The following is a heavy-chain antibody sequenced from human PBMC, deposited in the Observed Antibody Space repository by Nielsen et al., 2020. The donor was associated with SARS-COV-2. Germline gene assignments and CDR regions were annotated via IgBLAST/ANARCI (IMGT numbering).Heavy chain of an antibody. J-gene: IGHJ3*02. CDR1: GDTFSRYW. CDR2: IYAGDSET. Sequence: GESLKISCQVSGDTFSRYWIGWVRQLSGKGLEWMGMIYAGDSETKYSPSFQGQFTMSVDKVISTAYLQWSSPTASDTAMYYCARYEHDVFDIWGQGTMVTVSS. V-gene: IGHV5-51*01. CDR3: ARYEHDVFDI. D-gene: IGHD3-16*01.